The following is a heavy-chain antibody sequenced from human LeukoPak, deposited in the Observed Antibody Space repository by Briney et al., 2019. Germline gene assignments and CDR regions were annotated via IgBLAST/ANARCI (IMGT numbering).Heavy chain of an antibody. CDR3: ARDLSSRPNCGGDCSLNY. J-gene: IGHJ4*02. Sequence: GGSLRLSCAASGFTFSSYWMHWVRQAPGKGLVWVSRINSDGSSTSYADSVKGRFTISRDNAKNTLHLQTNSLRAEDTAVYYCARDLSSRPNCGGDCSLNYWGQGTLVTVSS. D-gene: IGHD2-21*02. CDR2: INSDGSST. V-gene: IGHV3-74*01. CDR1: GFTFSSYW.